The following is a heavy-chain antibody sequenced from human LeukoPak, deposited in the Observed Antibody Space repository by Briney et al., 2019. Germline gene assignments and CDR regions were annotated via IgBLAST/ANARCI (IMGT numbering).Heavy chain of an antibody. D-gene: IGHD3-3*01. CDR2: ISAYNGNT. J-gene: IGHJ6*03. V-gene: IGHV1-18*01. Sequence: ASVNVSCKASGYTFTSYGISWVRQAPGQGLEWMGWISAYNGNTNYAQKLQGRVTMTTDTSTSTAYMELRSLRSDDTAVYYCARSISILRFLEWLPHYMDVWGKGTTVTVSS. CDR3: ARSISILRFLEWLPHYMDV. CDR1: GYTFTSYG.